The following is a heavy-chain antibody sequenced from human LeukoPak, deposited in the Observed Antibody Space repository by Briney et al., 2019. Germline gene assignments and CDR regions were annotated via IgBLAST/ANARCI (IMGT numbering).Heavy chain of an antibody. CDR2: INSDGSST. CDR3: ARSNYYDSSGYPSFDN. CDR1: GFTFSNYW. V-gene: IGHV3-74*01. D-gene: IGHD3-22*01. Sequence: GGSLRLSCAASGFTFSNYWMHWVRQAPGKGLVWVSRINSDGSSTSYADSVKGRFTISRDNAKNSLFLQMNSLRAEDTAVYYCARSNYYDSSGYPSFDNWGQGTLVTVSS. J-gene: IGHJ4*02.